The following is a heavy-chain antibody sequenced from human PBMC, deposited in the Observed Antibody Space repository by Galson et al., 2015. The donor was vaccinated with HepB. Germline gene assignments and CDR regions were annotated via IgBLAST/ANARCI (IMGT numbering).Heavy chain of an antibody. J-gene: IGHJ4*02. CDR3: AREFGVVDPYFDY. D-gene: IGHD3-16*01. Sequence: SLRLSCAASGFTFSAFTMSWVRQAPGKGLEWVSAITGSGGDTYYADSVKDRFIISRDSSKNTLYLQMNSLRAEDTAVYYCAREFGVVDPYFDYWGQGTLLTVSS. CDR2: ITGSGGDT. V-gene: IGHV3-23*01. CDR1: GFTFSAFT.